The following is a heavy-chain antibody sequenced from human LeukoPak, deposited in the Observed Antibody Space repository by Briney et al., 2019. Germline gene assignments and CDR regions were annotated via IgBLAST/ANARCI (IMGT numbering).Heavy chain of an antibody. D-gene: IGHD3-10*01. V-gene: IGHV4-38-2*02. J-gene: IGHJ6*03. CDR2: IHHSGTT. CDR3: ARDARVTMVRGVTNRQYYYYYMDV. CDR1: GYSISSGYY. Sequence: SESLSLTCTVSGYSISSGYYWGWLRQPPGTGLEWIGRIHHSGTTFYNPFLKSRVTISLDTTNNQFSLKVDSVTAADTAVYYCARDARVTMVRGVTNRQYYYYYMDVWGKGTTVTISS.